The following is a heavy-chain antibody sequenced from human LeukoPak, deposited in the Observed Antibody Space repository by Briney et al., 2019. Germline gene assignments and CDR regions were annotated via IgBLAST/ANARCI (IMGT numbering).Heavy chain of an antibody. Sequence: ASVKVSCKTSGYSFTNYGISWVRQVPGQGLEWMGWMSADNGDTSYARKFQDRVTMTTDTSTSTAYMELRSLRSDDTAVYYCARDPVDWSGNYQPSPYFDYWGQGTLVIVSS. V-gene: IGHV1-18*01. CDR2: MSADNGDT. CDR1: GYSFTNYG. D-gene: IGHD1-26*01. J-gene: IGHJ4*02. CDR3: ARDPVDWSGNYQPSPYFDY.